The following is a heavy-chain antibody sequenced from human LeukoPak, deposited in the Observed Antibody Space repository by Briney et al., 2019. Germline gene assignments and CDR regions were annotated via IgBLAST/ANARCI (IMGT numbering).Heavy chain of an antibody. J-gene: IGHJ4*02. CDR3: ARDDSSGYYYE. V-gene: IGHV1-69*04. Sequence: SVKVSCKASGGTFTRYGISWVRQAPGQGLEWMGRIIPVLGMTNYAQKLQGRIAITAATSTSTAYMELNTLRSEDTAIYCCARDDSSGYYYEWGQGTLVTVSS. D-gene: IGHD3-22*01. CDR1: GGTFTRYG. CDR2: IIPVLGMT.